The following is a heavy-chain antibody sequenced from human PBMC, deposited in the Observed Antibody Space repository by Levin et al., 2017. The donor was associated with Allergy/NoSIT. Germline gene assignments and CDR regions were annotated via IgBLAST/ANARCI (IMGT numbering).Heavy chain of an antibody. CDR2: ISSSGDTT. Sequence: GGSLRLSCAASGFRFSSYVMSWVRQAPGKGLEWISSISSSGDTTYYADSVKGRFTISRDNSNNMVFLQMNNLRGEDRGLYYCAKDVAAAGNYWHFDLWGRGALVTVSS. D-gene: IGHD6-19*01. J-gene: IGHJ2*01. CDR3: AKDVAAAGNYWHFDL. CDR1: GFRFSSYV. V-gene: IGHV3-23*01.